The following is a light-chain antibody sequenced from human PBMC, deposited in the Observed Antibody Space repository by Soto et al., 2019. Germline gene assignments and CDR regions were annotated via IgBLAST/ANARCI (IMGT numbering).Light chain of an antibody. J-gene: IGLJ3*02. CDR3: STWDDSLNGWV. CDR1: NSNIGSNA. Sequence: QPVLSQPPSASGTPGQRVTISCSGSNSNIGSNAVNWYQQLPGTAPKLLIYSYNQRPSGVPDRFSASKDGTSASLAINWLQSEDEADYYCSTWDDSLNGWVFGGGTKLTVL. CDR2: SYN. V-gene: IGLV1-44*01.